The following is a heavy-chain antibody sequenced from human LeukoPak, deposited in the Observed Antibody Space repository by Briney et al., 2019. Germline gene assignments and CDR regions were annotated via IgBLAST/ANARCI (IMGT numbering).Heavy chain of an antibody. CDR1: GGTFSSYA. V-gene: IGHV1-69*04. CDR3: ARVQSSELRFLEWLPDY. D-gene: IGHD3-3*01. J-gene: IGHJ4*02. CDR2: IIPILGIA. Sequence: SVKVSCKASGGTFSSYAISWVRQAPGQGLEWMGRIIPILGIANYAQKFQGRVTITADKSTSTAYMELSSLRSEDTAVYYCARVQSSELRFLEWLPDYWGQGTLVTVSS.